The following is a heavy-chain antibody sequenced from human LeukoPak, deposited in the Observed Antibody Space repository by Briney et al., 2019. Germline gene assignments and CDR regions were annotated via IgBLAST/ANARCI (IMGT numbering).Heavy chain of an antibody. CDR3: ARTMGSRWYIGYFDY. CDR2: ISAYNGNT. Sequence: GASVKVSCKASGYTFTSYGISWVRQAPGQRLEWMGWISAYNGNTNYAQKLQGRVTMTTDTSTSTAYMELRSLRSDDTAVYYCARTMGSRWYIGYFDYWGQGTLVTVSS. J-gene: IGHJ4*02. D-gene: IGHD6-13*01. CDR1: GYTFTSYG. V-gene: IGHV1-18*01.